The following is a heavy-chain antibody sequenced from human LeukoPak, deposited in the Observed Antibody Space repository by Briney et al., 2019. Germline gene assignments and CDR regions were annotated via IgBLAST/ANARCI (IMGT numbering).Heavy chain of an antibody. CDR2: INHSGST. J-gene: IGHJ6*03. V-gene: IGHV4-34*01. CDR1: GGSFSGYY. Sequence: PSETLSLTCAVYGGSFSGYYWSWIRQPPGKGLEGIGEINHSGSTNYNPSLKSRVTISVDTSKNQFSLKLSSVTAADTAVYYCARTTEAHSWQTRYYSYYMDVWGEGTTVTVSS. D-gene: IGHD6-13*01. CDR3: ARTTEAHSWQTRYYSYYMDV.